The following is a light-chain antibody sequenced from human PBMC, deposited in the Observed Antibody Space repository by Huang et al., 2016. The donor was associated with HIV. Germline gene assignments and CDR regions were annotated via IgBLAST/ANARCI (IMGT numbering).Light chain of an antibody. Sequence: IQMTQSPTSLSASIGDRVSSACRASQNINTYLNWYQKKPGKAPKLLIASASTLHRGVPSRFSGSGSGTDFTLTIRCLQLDDFATYYCQQSYSALSSFGPGTRL. V-gene: IGKV1-39*01. CDR3: QQSYSALSS. CDR2: SAS. CDR1: QNINTY. J-gene: IGKJ5*01.